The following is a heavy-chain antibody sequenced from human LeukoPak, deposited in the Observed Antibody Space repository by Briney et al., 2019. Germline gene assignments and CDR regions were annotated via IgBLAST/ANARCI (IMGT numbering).Heavy chain of an antibody. J-gene: IGHJ4*02. CDR1: GGSISSYY. D-gene: IGHD4-11*01. V-gene: IGHV4-59*12. Sequence: SETLSLTCTVSGGSISSYYWSWIRQPPGKGLEWIGYIYYSGTTNYNPSLKSRVTISVDTSKNQFSLKLTSVTAADTAVYYCAREWQYQFDYWGQGSLVTVSS. CDR3: AREWQYQFDY. CDR2: IYYSGTT.